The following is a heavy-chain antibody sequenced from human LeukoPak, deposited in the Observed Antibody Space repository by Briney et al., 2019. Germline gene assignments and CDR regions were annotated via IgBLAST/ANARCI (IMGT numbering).Heavy chain of an antibody. Sequence: GGSLRLSCAASGFTFSSYWMHWVRQAPGKGLVWVSRINSDGSSTTYADSVEGRFTISRDNAKSTLYLQMNSLRAEDTAVYYCARAPYYYDTSGFLIWGQGTMVTVSS. V-gene: IGHV3-74*01. D-gene: IGHD3-22*01. CDR2: INSDGSST. CDR1: GFTFSSYW. CDR3: ARAPYYYDTSGFLI. J-gene: IGHJ3*02.